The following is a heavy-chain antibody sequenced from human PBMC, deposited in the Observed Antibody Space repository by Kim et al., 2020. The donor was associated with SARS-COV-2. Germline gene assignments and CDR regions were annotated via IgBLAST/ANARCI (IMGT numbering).Heavy chain of an antibody. CDR1: GFTFSSCA. CDR2: ISYDGSNK. CDR3: ARDPESRLRGLKYSYYG. V-gene: IGHV3-30-3*01. D-gene: IGHD3-10*01. Sequence: GGSLRLSCAASGFTFSSCAIHWVRQAPGKGLEWVAFISYDGSNKNYADSVKGRFTISRDNSKNTLYLQMNSLRAEDTALYYCARDPESRLRGLKYSYYG. J-gene: IGHJ6*01.